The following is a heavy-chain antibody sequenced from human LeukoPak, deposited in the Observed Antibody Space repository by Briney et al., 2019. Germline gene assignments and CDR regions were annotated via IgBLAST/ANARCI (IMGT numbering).Heavy chain of an antibody. Sequence: PGGSLRLSCAASGFTHSSYWMNWVRQAPGKGPEWVANIKQDGSAKFQLDSVRGRFTISRDDAKNTLHLQMNSLRAEHTPVYYCARGAHYYGSGIIRDAFDIWGQGRMVTVCS. J-gene: IGHJ3*02. CDR3: ARGAHYYGSGIIRDAFDI. CDR1: GFTHSSYW. D-gene: IGHD3-10*01. V-gene: IGHV3-7*02. CDR2: IKQDGSAK.